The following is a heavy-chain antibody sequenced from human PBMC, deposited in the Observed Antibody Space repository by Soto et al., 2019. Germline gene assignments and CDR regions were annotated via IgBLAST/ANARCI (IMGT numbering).Heavy chain of an antibody. D-gene: IGHD1-26*01. J-gene: IGHJ4*02. V-gene: IGHV3-23*01. CDR1: GFTFSSYA. Sequence: GGSLRLSCAASGFTFSSYAMSWVRQAPGKGLEWVSAISGSGGSTYYADSVKGRFTISRDNSKNTPYLQMNSLRAEDTAVYYCAKLSGSYLYGQFDYWGQGTLVTVSS. CDR3: AKLSGSYLYGQFDY. CDR2: ISGSGGST.